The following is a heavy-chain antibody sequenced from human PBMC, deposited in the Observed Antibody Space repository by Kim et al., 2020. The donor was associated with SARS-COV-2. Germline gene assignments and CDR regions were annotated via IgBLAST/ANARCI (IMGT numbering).Heavy chain of an antibody. CDR2: ISAYNGNT. Sequence: ASVKVSCKASGYTFTSYGISWVRQAPGQGLEWMGWISAYNGNTNYAQKLQGRVTMTTDTSTSTAYMELRSLRSDDTAVYYCARGQIFGVVIIGTVLVDYWGQGTLVTVSS. CDR1: GYTFTSYG. J-gene: IGHJ4*02. V-gene: IGHV1-18*01. CDR3: ARGQIFGVVIIGTVLVDY. D-gene: IGHD3-3*01.